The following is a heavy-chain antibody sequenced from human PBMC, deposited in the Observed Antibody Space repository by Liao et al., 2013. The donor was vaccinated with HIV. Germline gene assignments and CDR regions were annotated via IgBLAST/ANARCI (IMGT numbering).Heavy chain of an antibody. V-gene: IGHV4-4*07. CDR2: IFTTGST. D-gene: IGHD4-17*01. CDR1: GGSVSSFY. CDR3: ARLQPQTTPYYYYYMDV. Sequence: QSQLQESGPGLVKPSETLALTCTVSGGSVSSFYWSWIRQPAGKGLEWIGRIFTTGSTTYNPSFKSRVTMSIDTSKNQFSLKLSSVTAADTAVYFCARLQPQTTPYYYYYMDVWGKGTTVTVSS. J-gene: IGHJ6*03.